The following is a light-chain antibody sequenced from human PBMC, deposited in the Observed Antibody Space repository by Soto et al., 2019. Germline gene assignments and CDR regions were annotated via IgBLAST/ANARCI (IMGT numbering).Light chain of an antibody. CDR1: SSNIGSNT. V-gene: IGLV1-44*01. CDR2: NNN. J-gene: IGLJ3*02. Sequence: QLVLTQSPSASGTPGQRVTISCSGSSSNIGSNTVTWYQHLPGTAPKLLIYNNNQWPSGVPDRFSGSKSGTSASLAISGLQSEDEADYYCATWDDSLNGWVFGGGTKVTVL. CDR3: ATWDDSLNGWV.